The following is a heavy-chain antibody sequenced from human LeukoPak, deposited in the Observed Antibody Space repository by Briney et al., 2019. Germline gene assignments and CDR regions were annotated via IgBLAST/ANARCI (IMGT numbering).Heavy chain of an antibody. CDR2: IYTSGST. CDR1: GGSISSYY. J-gene: IGHJ4*02. V-gene: IGHV4-4*07. CDR3: SKDFRYSSG. D-gene: IGHD5-18*01. Sequence: PSETLSLTCTVSGGSISSYYWSWIRQPAGKGLEWIGHIYTSGSTDYNPSLKSRITMSVDTSKNQFSLRLSSMTAADTAVYYCSKDFRYSSGWGQGTLVTVSS.